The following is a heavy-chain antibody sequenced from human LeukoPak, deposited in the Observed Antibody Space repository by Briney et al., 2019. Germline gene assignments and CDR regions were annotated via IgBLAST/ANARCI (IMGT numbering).Heavy chain of an antibody. CDR3: VKDRHFYYGSGSLLEY. CDR1: GFTLRSYA. J-gene: IGHJ4*02. D-gene: IGHD3-10*01. V-gene: IGHV3-64D*06. CDR2: ISSNGGST. Sequence: PGGSLRLSCSASGFTLRSYAMHWVRQAPGKGLEYVSVISSNGGSTNYADAVKGRFTISRDNSKNTLYLQMSSLRAEDTAVYYCVKDRHFYYGSGSLLEYWGQGTLVTVSS.